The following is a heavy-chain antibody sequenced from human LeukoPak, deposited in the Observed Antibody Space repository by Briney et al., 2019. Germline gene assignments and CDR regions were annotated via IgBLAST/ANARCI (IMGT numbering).Heavy chain of an antibody. J-gene: IGHJ4*02. CDR1: GFTFSSCG. CDR2: ISYDGSNK. Sequence: GRSLRLSCAASGFTFSSCGMHWVRQAPGKGLEWVAVISYDGSNKYYADSVKGRFTISRDNSKNTLYLQMNSLRAEDTAVYYCAKDSNYDSSGSPGTLFDYWGQGTLVTVSS. V-gene: IGHV3-30*18. D-gene: IGHD3-22*01. CDR3: AKDSNYDSSGSPGTLFDY.